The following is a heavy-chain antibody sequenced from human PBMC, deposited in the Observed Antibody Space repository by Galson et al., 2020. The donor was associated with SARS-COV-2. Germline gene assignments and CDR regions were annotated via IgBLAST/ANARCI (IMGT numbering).Heavy chain of an antibody. CDR3: ARDWSRVLGVLWFGELPSGGAFDI. D-gene: IGHD3-10*01. J-gene: IGHJ3*02. Sequence: GESLKISCAASGFTFSSYAMHWVRQAPGKGLEWVAVISYDGSNKYYADSVKGRFTISRDNSKNTLYLQINSLRAEDTAVYYCARDWSRVLGVLWFGELPSGGAFDIWGQGTMVTVSS. V-gene: IGHV3-30-3*01. CDR1: GFTFSSYA. CDR2: ISYDGSNK.